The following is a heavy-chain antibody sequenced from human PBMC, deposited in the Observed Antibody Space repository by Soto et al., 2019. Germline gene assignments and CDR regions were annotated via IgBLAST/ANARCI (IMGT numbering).Heavy chain of an antibody. CDR1: GGPISSISNHY. J-gene: IGHJ4*01. CDR3: ARDKITGLFDY. CDR2: MSYSGFT. V-gene: IGHV4-59*11. Sequence: SETLSLTCTVSGGPISSISNHYCSWFRLPPGKGLEWIGYMSYSGFTRYNPSLKSRVIISMDSSKNQFSLNLTSVTAADTAVYYCARDKITGLFDYWGQGTLVTVSS. D-gene: IGHD2-8*02.